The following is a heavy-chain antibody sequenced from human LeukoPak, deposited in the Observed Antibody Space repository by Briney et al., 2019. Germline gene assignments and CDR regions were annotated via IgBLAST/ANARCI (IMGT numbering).Heavy chain of an antibody. Sequence: GRSLRLSCAASGFTFGDYAMHWVRQAPGKGLEWVSGISWNSGSIGYADSVKGRFTISIDNAKNSLYLQMNSLRAEDMALYYCAKAGGYNYYFDYWGQGTLATVSS. CDR2: ISWNSGSI. CDR3: AKAGGYNYYFDY. J-gene: IGHJ4*02. V-gene: IGHV3-9*03. CDR1: GFTFGDYA. D-gene: IGHD5-24*01.